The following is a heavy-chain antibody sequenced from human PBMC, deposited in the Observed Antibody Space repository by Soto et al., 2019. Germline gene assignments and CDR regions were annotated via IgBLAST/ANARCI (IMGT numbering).Heavy chain of an antibody. V-gene: IGHV3-23*01. Sequence: DVQLLESGGGLVQPGGSLRLSCAASGFTFNNYAINWVRQSPGKGLEWVSVISGSAGSTYYADSVKGRFTITRDNSKNTLYLQMSSLRVEYTAVYYCAKAGGAAGTVDYFDYWGQGTLVTVSS. CDR1: GFTFNNYA. CDR3: AKAGGAAGTVDYFDY. D-gene: IGHD6-13*01. J-gene: IGHJ4*02. CDR2: ISGSAGST.